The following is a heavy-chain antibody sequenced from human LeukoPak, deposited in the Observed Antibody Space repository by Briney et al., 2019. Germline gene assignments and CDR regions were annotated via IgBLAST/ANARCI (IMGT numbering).Heavy chain of an antibody. CDR1: GFTFSSYA. V-gene: IGHV3-15*01. J-gene: IGHJ4*02. D-gene: IGHD3-9*01. CDR2: IKSKTDGGTI. Sequence: GGSLRLSCAASGFTFSSYAMSWVRQAPGKGLEWVGHIKSKTDGGTIDYAAPVKGRFTISRDDSKNTLYLQMDSLKTEDTAVYYCTTNGGKRYFGYWGQGTLVTVSS. CDR3: TTNGGKRYFGY.